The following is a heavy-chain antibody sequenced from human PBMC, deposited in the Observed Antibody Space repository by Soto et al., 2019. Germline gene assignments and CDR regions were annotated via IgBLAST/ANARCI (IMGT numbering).Heavy chain of an antibody. CDR3: AKDVSVAAPYYFDY. J-gene: IGHJ4*02. D-gene: IGHD2-15*01. CDR2: ISRSGGGT. V-gene: IGHV3-23*01. CDR1: GGTCIDHG. Sequence: PFGLIRFPYGAGGGTCIDHGRSWILQNTGKGQEWVSAISRSGGGTYYADSVKGRFTISRDNSKNTLYLQMNSLRAEDTAVYYCAKDVSVAAPYYFDYWGQGTLVTVSS.